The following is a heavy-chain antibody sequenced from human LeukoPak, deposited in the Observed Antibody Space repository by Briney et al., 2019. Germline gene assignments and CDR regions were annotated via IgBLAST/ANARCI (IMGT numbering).Heavy chain of an antibody. CDR2: IYYSGST. D-gene: IGHD1-26*01. J-gene: IGHJ4*02. V-gene: IGHV4-59*08. CDR1: GGSISNYY. Sequence: SETLSLTCTVSGGSISNYYWNWIRQPPGKGLEWIGFIYYSGSTNYNPSLKSRVTISLDTSENQFSLRLTSVTAADTAVYYCARHLNAGSYPLDHWGQGTLVTVSS. CDR3: ARHLNAGSYPLDH.